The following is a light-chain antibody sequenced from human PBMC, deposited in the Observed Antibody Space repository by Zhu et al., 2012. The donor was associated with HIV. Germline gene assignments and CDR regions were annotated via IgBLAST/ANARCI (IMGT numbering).Light chain of an antibody. CDR1: QGISSA. J-gene: IGKJ1*01. Sequence: AIQLTQSPSSLSASVGDRVTITCRASQGISSALAWYQQKPGKPPKLLIYDASSLESGVPSRFSGSGSGTDFTLTISSLQPEDFATYYCQQFNNYARTFGQGTKVEIK. CDR3: QQFNNYART. CDR2: DAS. V-gene: IGKV1D-13*01.